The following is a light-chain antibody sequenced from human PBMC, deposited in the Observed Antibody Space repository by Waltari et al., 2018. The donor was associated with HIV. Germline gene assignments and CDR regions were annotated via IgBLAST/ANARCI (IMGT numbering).Light chain of an antibody. V-gene: IGLV2-14*03. J-gene: IGLJ1*01. Sequence: QSALTQPASVSESPGQSITISCTGTTSAVGLYKFVSWYQQYPGRAPKLLIYDVNNRPSGVSNRVSGSKSGDTASLTISGLQAEDEADYYCSSYTSINTRVFGTGTTVTVL. CDR3: SSYTSINTRV. CDR1: TSAVGLYKF. CDR2: DVN.